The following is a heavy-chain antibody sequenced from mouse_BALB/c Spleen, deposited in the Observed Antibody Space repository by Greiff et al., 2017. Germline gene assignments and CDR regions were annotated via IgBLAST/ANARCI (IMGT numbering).Heavy chain of an antibody. D-gene: IGHD3-3*01. V-gene: IGHV5-4*02. Sequence: EVKLMESGGGLVKPGGSLKLSCAASGFTFSDYYMYWVRQTPEKRLEWVATISDGGSYTYYPDSVKGRFTISRDNAKNNLYLQMSSLKSEDTAMYYCARDREGPWFAYWGQGTLVTVSA. CDR2: ISDGGSYT. CDR1: GFTFSDYY. J-gene: IGHJ3*01. CDR3: ARDREGPWFAY.